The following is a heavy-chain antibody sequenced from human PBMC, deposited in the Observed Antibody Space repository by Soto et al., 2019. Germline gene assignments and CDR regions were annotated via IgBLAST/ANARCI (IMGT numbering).Heavy chain of an antibody. CDR3: AGVPLRYDYDSSHLDY. D-gene: IGHD3-22*01. CDR2: ISSSSSTL. V-gene: IGHV3-48*02. CDR1: GFTFSSYS. J-gene: IGHJ4*02. Sequence: EVQLVESGGGLVQPGGSLRLSCAASGFTFSSYSMNWVRQAPGKGLEWVSYISSSSSTLYYADSVKGRFSISRDNAKNSLYLQMNSLRDEDTAVYYCAGVPLRYDYDSSHLDYWGQGTLVTFSS.